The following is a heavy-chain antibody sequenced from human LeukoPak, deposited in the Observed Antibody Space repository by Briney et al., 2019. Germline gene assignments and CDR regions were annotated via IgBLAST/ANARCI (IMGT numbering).Heavy chain of an antibody. V-gene: IGHV1-8*03. CDR2: MNPNSGNT. Sequence: ASVKVSCKASGYSFSIYDINWVRQATGQGLEWMGWMNPNSGNTGYAQKFQGRVTITRNTSISTAYMELSSLRSEDTAVYYCARGLGVVPAAKLRFDPWGQGTLVTVSS. CDR3: ARGLGVVPAAKLRFDP. D-gene: IGHD2-2*01. CDR1: GYSFSIYD. J-gene: IGHJ5*02.